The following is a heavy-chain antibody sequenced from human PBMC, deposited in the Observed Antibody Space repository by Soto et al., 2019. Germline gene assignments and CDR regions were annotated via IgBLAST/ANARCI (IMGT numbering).Heavy chain of an antibody. CDR3: ATDREAAGWDALDI. Sequence: SLRLSCAASGFTFSSYAMHWVRQAPGKGLEWVAVISYDGSNKYYADSVKGRFTISRDNSKNTLYLQMNSLRAEDTAVYYCATDREAAGWDALDIWGQGTMVTVSS. D-gene: IGHD6-13*01. V-gene: IGHV3-30-3*01. J-gene: IGHJ3*02. CDR1: GFTFSSYA. CDR2: ISYDGSNK.